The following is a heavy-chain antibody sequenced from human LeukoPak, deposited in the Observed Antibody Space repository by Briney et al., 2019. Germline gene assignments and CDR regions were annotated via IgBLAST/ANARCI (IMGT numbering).Heavy chain of an antibody. V-gene: IGHV3-23*01. CDR1: GFTFSSYA. CDR3: AKQEEVISIAAAGRWFDP. J-gene: IGHJ5*02. Sequence: PGGSLRLSCAASGFTFSSYAMSWVRQAPGKGLEWVSAISGSGGSTYYADSVKGRFTISRDNSKNTLYLQMNSLRAEDTAVYYCAKQEEVISIAAAGRWFDPWGQGTLVTVSS. D-gene: IGHD6-13*01. CDR2: ISGSGGST.